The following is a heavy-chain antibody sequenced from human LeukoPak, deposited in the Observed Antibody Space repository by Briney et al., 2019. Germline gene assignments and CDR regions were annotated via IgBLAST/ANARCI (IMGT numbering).Heavy chain of an antibody. V-gene: IGHV4-59*08. CDR3: ARGGGPMSTNYDFWSGQDYYYYGMDV. D-gene: IGHD3-3*01. CDR1: GGSISSYY. J-gene: IGHJ6*02. Sequence: PETLSLTCIVSGGSISSYYWSWIRQPPGRGLEWIGYIYYSGSTNYNPSLKSRVTISVDTSKNQFSLKLSSVTAADTAVYYCARGGGPMSTNYDFWSGQDYYYYGMDVWGQGTTVTVSS. CDR2: IYYSGST.